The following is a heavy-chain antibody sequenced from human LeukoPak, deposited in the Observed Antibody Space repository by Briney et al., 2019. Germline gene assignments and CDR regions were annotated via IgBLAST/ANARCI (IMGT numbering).Heavy chain of an antibody. V-gene: IGHV4-31*02. J-gene: IGHJ4*02. CDR2: IYYSGST. Sequence: SETLSLTCTVSVGSISSGGYYWSWIRQHPGKGLEWIGYIYYSGSTYYNPSLKSRVTISVDTSKNQFSLKLSSVTAADTAVYYCAICYSSGCSLYFDYWGQGTLVTVSS. D-gene: IGHD6-19*01. CDR3: AICYSSGCSLYFDY. CDR1: VGSISSGGYY.